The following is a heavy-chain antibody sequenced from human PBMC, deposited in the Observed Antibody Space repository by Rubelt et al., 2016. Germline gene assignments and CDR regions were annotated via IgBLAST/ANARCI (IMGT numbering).Heavy chain of an antibody. Sequence: VQLVESGGGVVQPGGSLRLSCAASGFTFDDYGMSWVRQAPGKGLEWVSGINWNGGSTGYADSVKGRFTISRDNSKNTLYLQMNSLRAEDTAVYYCARATDSSGYGPFDYWGQGTLVAVSS. J-gene: IGHJ4*02. CDR1: GFTFDDYG. CDR3: ARATDSSGYGPFDY. V-gene: IGHV3-20*04. CDR2: INWNGGST. D-gene: IGHD3-22*01.